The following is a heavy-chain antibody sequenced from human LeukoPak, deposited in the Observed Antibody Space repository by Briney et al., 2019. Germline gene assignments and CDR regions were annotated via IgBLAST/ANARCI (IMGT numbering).Heavy chain of an antibody. Sequence: SVKVSCKASGGAFSSYAISWVRQAPGQGLEWMGRIIPILGIANYAQKFQGRVTITADKSTGTAYMELSSLRSEDTAVYYCARIYDSSGFDAFDIWGQGTMVTVSS. D-gene: IGHD3-22*01. V-gene: IGHV1-69*04. J-gene: IGHJ3*02. CDR3: ARIYDSSGFDAFDI. CDR2: IIPILGIA. CDR1: GGAFSSYA.